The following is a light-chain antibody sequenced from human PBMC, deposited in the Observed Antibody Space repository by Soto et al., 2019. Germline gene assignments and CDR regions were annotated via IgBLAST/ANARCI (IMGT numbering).Light chain of an antibody. V-gene: IGKV1-39*01. CDR3: QQSYGTPIT. Sequence: DIQMTQSPSSLSASVGDRVTITCRASQSISRYLNWYQQKPGKAPNLLIYVASSLQSEVPSRFSCSGSGTDFTLTLTSLQPEDFATYYCQQSYGTPITFDQGTRLEIK. CDR2: VAS. CDR1: QSISRY. J-gene: IGKJ5*01.